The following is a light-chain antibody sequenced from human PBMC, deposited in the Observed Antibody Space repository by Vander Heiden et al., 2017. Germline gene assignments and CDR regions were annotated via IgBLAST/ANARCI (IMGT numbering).Light chain of an antibody. CDR2: KNS. Sequence: TQPLSASGPPGQRVTISCSGTRSNIGNNYVYWYQQFPGTAPKLLIYKNSHRPSGGPDRFSGSRSGTSAYLDISGLRSEDEADYYCAAWDESLSGWVFGGGTKLTVL. CDR1: RSNIGNNY. V-gene: IGLV1-47*01. J-gene: IGLJ3*02. CDR3: AAWDESLSGWV.